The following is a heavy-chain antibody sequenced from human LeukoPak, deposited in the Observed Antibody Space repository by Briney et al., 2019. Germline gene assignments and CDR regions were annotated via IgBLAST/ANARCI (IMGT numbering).Heavy chain of an antibody. J-gene: IGHJ4*02. CDR3: ARERREQLLPPYTRSVTYFDY. CDR2: IYHSGSN. D-gene: IGHD2-2*01. V-gene: IGHV4-38-2*02. CDR1: GYSISNGYY. Sequence: SETLSLTCNVSGYSISNGYYWGWIRQPPGKGLEWIGIIYHSGSNHYNPSLKRRVTISIDTSKNQFSLKLSSVTAADTAVYYCARERREQLLPPYTRSVTYFDYWGQGTLVTVSS.